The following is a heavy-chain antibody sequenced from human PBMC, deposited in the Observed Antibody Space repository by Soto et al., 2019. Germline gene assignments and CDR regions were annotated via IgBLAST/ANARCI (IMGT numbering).Heavy chain of an antibody. CDR2: ISYDGSSK. CDR3: AREGDYSNYFDY. J-gene: IGHJ4*02. D-gene: IGHD4-4*01. CDR1: HFSFSSSP. V-gene: IGHV3-30*04. Sequence: QVQLVESGGDVVQPGRSLRLSCAASHFSFSSSPMNWVRQAPGKGLVWVATISYDGSSKYYAESVEGRFTVSRDNSKNTLCLQVNSLRVEDTAVYYCAREGDYSNYFDYWGQGTLVTVSS.